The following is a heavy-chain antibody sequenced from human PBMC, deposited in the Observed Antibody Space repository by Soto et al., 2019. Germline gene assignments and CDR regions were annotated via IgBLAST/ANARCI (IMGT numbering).Heavy chain of an antibody. V-gene: IGHV4-30-2*05. D-gene: IGHD3-22*01. Sequence: PSETLSLTCAVSGGSISSGGYSWSWIRQPPGKGLECIGYIYHSRSTYYNPSLESRVTLSVDTSRKQFSLKVSSVTAADTAVYYCARANYFDSSGPFDYWGPGTLVTVS. CDR1: GGSISSGGYS. CDR3: ARANYFDSSGPFDY. CDR2: IYHSRST. J-gene: IGHJ4*02.